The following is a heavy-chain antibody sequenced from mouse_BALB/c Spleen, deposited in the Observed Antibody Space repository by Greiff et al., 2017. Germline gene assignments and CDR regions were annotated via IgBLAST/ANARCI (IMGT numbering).Heavy chain of an antibody. CDR3: ARSESNWYFDV. CDR1: GFTFSSYG. V-gene: IGHV5-6-3*01. D-gene: IGHD5-1*01. CDR2: INSNGGST. Sequence: DVMLVESGGGLVQPGGSLKLSCAASGFTFSSYGMSWVRQTPDKRLELVATINSNGGSTYYPDSVKGRFTISRDNAKNTLYLQMSSLKSEDTAMYYCARSESNWYFDVWGAGTTVTVSS. J-gene: IGHJ1*01.